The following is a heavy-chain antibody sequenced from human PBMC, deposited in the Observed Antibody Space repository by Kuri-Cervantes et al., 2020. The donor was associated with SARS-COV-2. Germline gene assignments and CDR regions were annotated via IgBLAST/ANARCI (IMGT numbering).Heavy chain of an antibody. CDR1: GGSISSYY. J-gene: IGHJ4*02. V-gene: IGHV4-59*06. CDR2: IYYSGST. CDR3: ARGSDELHGYTFDY. D-gene: IGHD5-24*01. Sequence: SETLSLTCTVSGGSISSYYWSWIRQPPGKGLEWIGYIYYSGSTYYNPSLKSRVTISVDTSKNQFSLKLSSVTAADTAVYYCARGSDELHGYTFDYWGQGTLVTVSS.